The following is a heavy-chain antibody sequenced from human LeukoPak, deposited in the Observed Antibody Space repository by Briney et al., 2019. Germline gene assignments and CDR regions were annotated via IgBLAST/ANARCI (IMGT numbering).Heavy chain of an antibody. CDR3: ARSEMSVGSRLMDV. J-gene: IGHJ6*02. V-gene: IGHV1-8*01. CDR1: GYTFTSYD. CDR2: MNPNSGNT. D-gene: IGHD2-15*01. Sequence: ASVKVSCKASGYTFTSYDINWVRQATGQGLEWMGWMNPNSGNTGYAQKFQGRVTITADESTSTAYMELSSLRSEDTAVYYCARSEMSVGSRLMDVWGQGTTVTVSS.